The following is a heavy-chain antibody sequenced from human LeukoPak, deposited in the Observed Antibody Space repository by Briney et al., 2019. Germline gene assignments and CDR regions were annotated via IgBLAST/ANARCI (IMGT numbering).Heavy chain of an antibody. D-gene: IGHD3-10*01. CDR3: ARGRSMVRGFKWFDP. CDR1: GFTFSSYS. CDR2: ISSSGSTI. Sequence: GGSLRLSCAASGFTFSSYSMNWVRQAPGKGLEWVSSISSSGSTIYYADSVKGRFTISRDNAKNSLYLQMNSLRAEDTAVYYCARGRSMVRGFKWFDPWGQGTLVTVSS. V-gene: IGHV3-48*04. J-gene: IGHJ5*02.